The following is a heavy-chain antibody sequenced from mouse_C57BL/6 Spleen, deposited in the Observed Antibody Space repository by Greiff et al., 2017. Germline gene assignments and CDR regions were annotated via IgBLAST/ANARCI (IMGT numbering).Heavy chain of an antibody. CDR3: ARSEITTVGARAWFAY. D-gene: IGHD1-1*01. J-gene: IGHJ3*01. CDR1: GYTFTSYG. V-gene: IGHV1-81*01. CDR2: IYPRSGNT. Sequence: QVHVKQSGAELARPGASVKLSCKASGYTFTSYGISWVKQRTGQGLEWIGEIYPRSGNTYYNEKFKGKATLTADKSSSTAYMELRSLTSEDSAVYFCARSEITTVGARAWFAYWGQGTLVTVSA.